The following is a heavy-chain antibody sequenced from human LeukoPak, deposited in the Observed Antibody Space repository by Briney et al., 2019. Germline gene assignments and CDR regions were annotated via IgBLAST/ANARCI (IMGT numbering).Heavy chain of an antibody. Sequence: PGGSLRLSCAASGFTFDDYGMSWVRQAPGKGLEWVSGINWNGGSTGYADSVKGRFTISRDNSKNTLYLQMNSLRAEDTALYYCTTHRGYSYRYPDDYWGQGTLVTVSS. CDR3: TTHRGYSYRYPDDY. J-gene: IGHJ4*02. CDR2: INWNGGST. D-gene: IGHD5-18*01. V-gene: IGHV3-20*04. CDR1: GFTFDDYG.